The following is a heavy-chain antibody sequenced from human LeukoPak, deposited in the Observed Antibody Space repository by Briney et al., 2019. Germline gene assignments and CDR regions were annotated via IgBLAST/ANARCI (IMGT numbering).Heavy chain of an antibody. CDR2: ISGSGGST. V-gene: IGHV3-23*01. CDR1: GFTFSSYA. CDR3: AKVGGVIAAAGNFDY. D-gene: IGHD6-13*01. Sequence: GGSLRLPCAASGFTFSSYAMSWVRQAPGKGLEWVSAISGSGGSTYYADSVKGRFTISRDNSKNTLYLQMNSLRAEDTAVYYCAKVGGVIAAAGNFDYWGQETLVTVSS. J-gene: IGHJ4*02.